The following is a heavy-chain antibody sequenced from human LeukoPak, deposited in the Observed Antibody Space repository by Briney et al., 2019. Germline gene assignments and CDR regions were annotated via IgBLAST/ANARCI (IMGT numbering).Heavy chain of an antibody. CDR1: GYSISSGYY. D-gene: IGHD3-16*01. CDR3: ARVGDAFDI. CDR2: IYHSGST. Sequence: SETLFLTCTVSGYSISSGYYWGWIRQPPGKGLEWIGSIYHSGSTYYNPSLKSRVTISVDTSKNQFSLKLSSVTAADTAVYYCARVGDAFDIWGQGTMVTVSS. V-gene: IGHV4-38-2*02. J-gene: IGHJ3*02.